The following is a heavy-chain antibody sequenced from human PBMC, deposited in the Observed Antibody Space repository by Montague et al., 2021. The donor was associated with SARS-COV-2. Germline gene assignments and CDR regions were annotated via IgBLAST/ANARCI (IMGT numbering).Heavy chain of an antibody. J-gene: IGHJ3*01. CDR1: GDSVNTNQ. CDR2: VFYTGST. CDR3: ARLICSGWTDAFDF. Sequence: SETLSLTCVVSGDSVNTNQWTWVRQPPGKGLEWIGHVFYTGSTRYNPSLESRVTISIDTSKNQFALRLNSVSAAETAIYYCARLICSGWTDAFDFWGQGTMVTVSS. D-gene: IGHD6-19*01. V-gene: IGHV4-59*02.